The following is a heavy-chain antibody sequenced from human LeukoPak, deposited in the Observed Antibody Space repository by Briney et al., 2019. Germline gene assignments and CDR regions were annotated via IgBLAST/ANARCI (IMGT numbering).Heavy chain of an antibody. Sequence: GGSLRLSCAASGFTFSNAWMSWGRQAPGKGLEXXXXXKSKTDGGTTDYAPHVKGRFTIAKNDSKNTLYMQMKSLKTEDTAVHYCTTTTVTTDDAFDIWGQGTMVTVSS. V-gene: IGHV3-15*01. D-gene: IGHD4-17*01. J-gene: IGHJ3*02. CDR3: TTTTVTTDDAFDI. CDR2: XKSKTDGGTT. CDR1: GFTFSNAW.